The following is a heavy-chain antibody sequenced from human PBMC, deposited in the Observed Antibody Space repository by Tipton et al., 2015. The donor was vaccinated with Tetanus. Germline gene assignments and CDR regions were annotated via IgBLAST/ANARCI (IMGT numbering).Heavy chain of an antibody. Sequence: LRLSCTVSGGPINSGGHFWTWIRQRTGKGLEWIGYIYHTGSTYYNPSLKSRVTILVNMSKKHFSLKLSSVTAADTAVYYCARGHGSGKNSFQFEYWGQGTLVTVSS. V-gene: IGHV4-30-2*01. CDR2: IYHTGST. CDR3: ARGHGSGKNSFQFEY. J-gene: IGHJ4*02. D-gene: IGHD3-10*01. CDR1: GGPINSGGHF.